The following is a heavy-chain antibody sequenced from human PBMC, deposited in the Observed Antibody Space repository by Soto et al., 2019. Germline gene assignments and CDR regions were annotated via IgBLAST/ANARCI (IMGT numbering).Heavy chain of an antibody. Sequence: QVQVVQSGPEVKKPGASVRVSCKASGHTFTKYGISWVRQAPGQGLEWMGGISADNGDTKYYGRKFQGRVSMTTDKSTSTVDMELSSLRSDETAVYYCARDLGTSKGLAYWGQGTLVTVSS. J-gene: IGHJ4*02. CDR1: GHTFTKYG. CDR2: ISADNGDT. CDR3: ARDLGTSKGLAY. V-gene: IGHV1-18*01.